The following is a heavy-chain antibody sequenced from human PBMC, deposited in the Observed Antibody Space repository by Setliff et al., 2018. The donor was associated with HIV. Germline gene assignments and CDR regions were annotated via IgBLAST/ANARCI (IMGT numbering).Heavy chain of an antibody. D-gene: IGHD3-3*01. CDR1: GGSISSYY. V-gene: IGHV4-59*01. CDR3: ARGIDNLWSGYIA. CDR2: IYYSGST. J-gene: IGHJ4*02. Sequence: PSETLSLTCTVSGGSISSYYWNWIRQPPGKGLEWIGYIYYSGSTNYNPSLKSRVTISVDTSKNQFSLKLRSVTAADTAVYYCARGIDNLWSGYIAWGQGTLVTVSS.